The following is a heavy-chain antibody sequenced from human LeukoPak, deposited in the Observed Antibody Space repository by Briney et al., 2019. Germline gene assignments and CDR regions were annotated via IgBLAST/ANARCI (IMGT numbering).Heavy chain of an antibody. CDR1: GFTFTTHW. CDR3: ARDLAFDI. CDR2: INTDGTTT. V-gene: IGHV3-74*01. Sequence: GGSLRLSCAASGFTFTTHWFHWVRQAPGKGLVWVSRINTDGTTTNYADSVKGRFTISRDSTKSTLYLQMNSLRAEDTAVYYCARDLAFDIWGQGTMVTVSS. J-gene: IGHJ3*02.